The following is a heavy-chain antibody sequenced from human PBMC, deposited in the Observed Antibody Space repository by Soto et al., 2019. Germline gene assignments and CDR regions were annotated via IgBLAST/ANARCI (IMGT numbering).Heavy chain of an antibody. V-gene: IGHV1-18*04. CDR1: GYTFTNYG. D-gene: IGHD2-15*01. CDR2: ISGYNAKT. CDR3: AREGDIVGLDAFDI. J-gene: IGHJ3*02. Sequence: QVRLVQSGAEVKKPGASVKVSCKASGYTFTNYGIDWVRQAPGQGLEWMGWISGYNAKTNYAQKLQGRVTMTTDTSTNTAHMELRSLRSDDTAVYYCAREGDIVGLDAFDIWGQGTMVIVSS.